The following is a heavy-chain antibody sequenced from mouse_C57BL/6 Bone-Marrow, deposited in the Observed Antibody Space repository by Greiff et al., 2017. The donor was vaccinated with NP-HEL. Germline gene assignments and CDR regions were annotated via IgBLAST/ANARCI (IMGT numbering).Heavy chain of an antibody. CDR1: GYTFTDYE. CDR2: IDPESGGT. J-gene: IGHJ2*01. Sequence: QVQLQQSGAELVRPGASVTLSCKASGYTFTDYEMHWVKQTPVHGLEWIGAIDPESGGTAYNQKVKGKAILTADKASSTAYMKLRSLPSNASAVYYCTRSSLPTAYFDYWGQGTTLTVSS. V-gene: IGHV1-15*01. D-gene: IGHD1-2*01. CDR3: TRSSLPTAYFDY.